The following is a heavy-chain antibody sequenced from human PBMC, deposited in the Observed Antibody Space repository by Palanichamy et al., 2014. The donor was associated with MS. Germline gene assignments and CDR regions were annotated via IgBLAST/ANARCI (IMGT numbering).Heavy chain of an antibody. Sequence: RLSCAASGFTFSSYWMHWVRQVPGKGLVWVSRINSDGSRTNYADSVKGRFTVSRDNAENTLYLQMNSLRAEDTAVYYCARIRYGEWGYAQDCWGQGTLVTVSS. J-gene: IGHJ4*02. CDR3: ARIRYGEWGYAQDC. CDR2: INSDGSRT. CDR1: GFTFSSYW. V-gene: IGHV3-74*01. D-gene: IGHD1-26*01.